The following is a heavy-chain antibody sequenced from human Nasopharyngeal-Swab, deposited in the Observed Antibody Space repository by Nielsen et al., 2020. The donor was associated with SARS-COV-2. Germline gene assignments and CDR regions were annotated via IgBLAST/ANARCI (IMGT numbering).Heavy chain of an antibody. J-gene: IGHJ6*02. CDR2: ISGSGGGT. CDR1: GFSFSNYG. Sequence: GGSLRLSCAASGFSFSNYGMSWVRQAPGKGLEWVSSISGSGGGTQYADSVKGRFTISRDNSKNTLLLQMNSQRAEDTAVYYCAFVDTTLLGYYYSGMDVWGQGTTVTVSS. D-gene: IGHD5-18*01. CDR3: AFVDTTLLGYYYSGMDV. V-gene: IGHV3-23*01.